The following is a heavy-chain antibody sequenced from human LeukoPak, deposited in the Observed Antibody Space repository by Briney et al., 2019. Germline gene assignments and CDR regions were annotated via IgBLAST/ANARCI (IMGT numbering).Heavy chain of an antibody. CDR3: ARGAIGGYYPLYYGMDV. Sequence: PGGSLRLSCAASGFTFSNYWMHWVRQAPGKGLVWVSRINSDGSSTSYADSVKGRFTISRDNAKNTLYLQMNSLRAEDTAVYYYARGAIGGYYPLYYGMDVWGQGTTVTASS. CDR1: GFTFSNYW. CDR2: INSDGSST. V-gene: IGHV3-74*01. D-gene: IGHD3-22*01. J-gene: IGHJ6*02.